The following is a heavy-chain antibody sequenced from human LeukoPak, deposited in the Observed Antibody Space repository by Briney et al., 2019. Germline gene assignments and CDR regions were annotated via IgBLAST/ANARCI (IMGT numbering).Heavy chain of an antibody. CDR3: ARGKDYYDSSGYYSAFDY. J-gene: IGHJ4*02. CDR2: INHSGST. CDR1: GGSISGYY. D-gene: IGHD3-22*01. V-gene: IGHV4-34*01. Sequence: SETLSLTCAVYGGSISGYYWSWIRQPPGKGLEWIGEINHSGSTNYNPSLKSQVTISVDTSKNQFSLKLSSVTAADTAVYYCARGKDYYDSSGYYSAFDYWGQGTLVTVSS.